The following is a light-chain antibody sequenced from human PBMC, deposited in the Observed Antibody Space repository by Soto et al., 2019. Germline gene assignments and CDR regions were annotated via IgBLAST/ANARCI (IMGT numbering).Light chain of an antibody. CDR3: QQSET. V-gene: IGKV3-20*01. Sequence: EILFTQSPGTLSFSPGERPTPSCRASQSVSRSYLAWYQQKPGKAPRLLIYGESSRATGIPDRFSGSGSGTDFTLTISRLEDEDFAVYYCQQSETFGQGTKVDIK. J-gene: IGKJ1*01. CDR1: QSVSRSY. CDR2: GES.